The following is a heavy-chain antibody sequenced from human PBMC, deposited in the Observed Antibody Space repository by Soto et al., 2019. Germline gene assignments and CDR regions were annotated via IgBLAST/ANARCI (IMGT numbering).Heavy chain of an antibody. CDR2: INPSGGST. D-gene: IGHD6-13*01. Sequence: ASVKVSCKASGYTFTSYYMHWVRQAPGQGLEWMGIINPSGGSTSYAQKFQGRVTITADKSTSTAYMELSSLRSEDTAVYYCARIPGIAAAGTHRWGQGTLVTVSS. CDR1: GYTFTSYY. V-gene: IGHV1-46*01. CDR3: ARIPGIAAAGTHR. J-gene: IGHJ5*02.